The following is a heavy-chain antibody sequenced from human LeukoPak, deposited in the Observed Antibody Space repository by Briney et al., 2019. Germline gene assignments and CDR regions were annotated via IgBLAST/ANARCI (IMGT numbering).Heavy chain of an antibody. J-gene: IGHJ4*02. CDR2: ISYDGSNK. Sequence: LPGGSLRLSCAASGFTFSSYAMHWVRQAPGKGLEWVAVISYDGSNKYYADSVKGRFTISRDNSKNTLYLQMNSLRAEDTAVYYCARAPYCSSTSCYLSSGYYGSGSYLPPDYWGQGTLVTVSS. D-gene: IGHD2-2*01. CDR1: GFTFSSYA. V-gene: IGHV3-30*04. CDR3: ARAPYCSSTSCYLSSGYYGSGSYLPPDY.